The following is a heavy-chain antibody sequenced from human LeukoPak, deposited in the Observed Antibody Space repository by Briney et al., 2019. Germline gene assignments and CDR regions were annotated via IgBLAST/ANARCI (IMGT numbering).Heavy chain of an antibody. V-gene: IGHV3-23*01. CDR3: TNDSPCIVGACGTLLFDY. CDR1: GFTFSSYT. D-gene: IGHD1-26*01. Sequence: GGSLRLSCAASGFTFSSYTMNWVRQAPGNGLEWVSGISGSCSSTYYSDSLNNRFTISRDNAKNTLYLQMNSLRAEDTAVYYCTNDSPCIVGACGTLLFDYWGEGTLVTVSS. J-gene: IGHJ4*02. CDR2: ISGSCSST.